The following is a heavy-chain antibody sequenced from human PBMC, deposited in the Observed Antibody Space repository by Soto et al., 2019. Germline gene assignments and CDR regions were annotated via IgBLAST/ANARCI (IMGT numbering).Heavy chain of an antibody. D-gene: IGHD6-6*01. V-gene: IGHV3-23*01. CDR1: GFTFSSYA. CDR3: AKGWTGGGSSSGREDDY. J-gene: IGHJ4*02. Sequence: GGSLRLSCAASGFTFSSYAMSWVRQAPGKGLEWVSAISGSGGNTYYADSVKGRFTISRDNSKNTLYLQMNSLRAEDTAVYYCAKGWTGGGSSSGREDDYWGQGTLVTVSS. CDR2: ISGSGGNT.